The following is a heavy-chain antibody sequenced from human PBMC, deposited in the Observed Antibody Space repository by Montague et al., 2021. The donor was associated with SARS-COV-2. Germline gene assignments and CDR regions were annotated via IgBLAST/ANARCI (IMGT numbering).Heavy chain of an antibody. D-gene: IGHD2-2*02. CDR1: GTSFSGYY. V-gene: IGHV4-34*01. J-gene: IGHJ6*03. CDR3: ARLREGVVSSAILGVSPYYSYCSMDV. Sequence: SETLSLTCAVHGTSFSGYYWNWICQPPGKGLEWIGEINHGGSTKYSPYLKSRLTISADTSKNQFSLKLTSVAAADTAVYYCARLREGVVSSAILGVSPYYSYCSMDVWGRGTTVTVSS. CDR2: INHGGST.